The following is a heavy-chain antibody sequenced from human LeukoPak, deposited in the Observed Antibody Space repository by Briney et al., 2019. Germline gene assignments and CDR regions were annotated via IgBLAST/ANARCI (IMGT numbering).Heavy chain of an antibody. J-gene: IGHJ4*02. V-gene: IGHV3-72*01. Sequence: PGGSLRLSCVVSGFTFSDHYMDWVRQAPGKGLEWVGRSRNKAHSYSTEYAASVKGRFTISRDDSKNSLYLQMNSLQIEDTAVYYCASPAAGTNSDYWGQGTLVTVSS. CDR2: SRNKAHSYST. CDR1: GFTFSDHY. D-gene: IGHD6-13*01. CDR3: ASPAAGTNSDY.